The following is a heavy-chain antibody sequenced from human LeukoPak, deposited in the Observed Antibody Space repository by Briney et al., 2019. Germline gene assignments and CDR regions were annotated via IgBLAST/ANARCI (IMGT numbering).Heavy chain of an antibody. J-gene: IGHJ4*02. V-gene: IGHV3-33*08. CDR2: IWYDGSNK. Sequence: GGSLRPSCAASGFTFSSYGMHWVRQAPGKGLEWVAVIWYDGSNKYYADSVKGRFTISRDNSKNTLYLQMNSLRAEDTAVYYCARGTMTTVTTGYFDYWGQGTLVTVSS. CDR3: ARGTMTTVTTGYFDY. D-gene: IGHD4-11*01. CDR1: GFTFSSYG.